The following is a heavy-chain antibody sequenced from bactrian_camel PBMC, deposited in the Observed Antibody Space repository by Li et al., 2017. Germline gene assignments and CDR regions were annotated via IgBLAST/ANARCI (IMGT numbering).Heavy chain of an antibody. V-gene: IGHV3S31*01. CDR3: AAQGGSWDSCLKAAYTY. CDR2: INRSGTRT. CDR1: GFYFDVYG. D-gene: IGHD2*01. J-gene: IGHJ4*01. Sequence: VQLVESGGGLVQPGRSLRLTCTASGFYFDVYGMSWVRQAPGKGPEWVAGINRSGTRTFYAESVKGRFIISQDNAKNTLYLQMNSLKPEDTAMYYCAAQGGSWDSCLKAAYTYWGQGTQVTVS.